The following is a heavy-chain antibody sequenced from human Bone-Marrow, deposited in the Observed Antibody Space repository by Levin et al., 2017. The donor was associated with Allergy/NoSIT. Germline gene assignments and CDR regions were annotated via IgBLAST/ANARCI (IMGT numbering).Heavy chain of an antibody. Sequence: AASVKVSCKASGYRFTNYDINWVRQAPGQGLEWMGWMNPNSGNTDYAQKFQGRVTMTRNISRSTVYMELSSLTSEDTAVYYCARLIPAANWVRLIGWFDPWGQGTLVTVSS. CDR1: GYRFTNYD. D-gene: IGHD2-2*01. J-gene: IGHJ5*01. CDR2: MNPNSGNT. V-gene: IGHV1-8*01. CDR3: ARLIPAANWVRLIGWFDP.